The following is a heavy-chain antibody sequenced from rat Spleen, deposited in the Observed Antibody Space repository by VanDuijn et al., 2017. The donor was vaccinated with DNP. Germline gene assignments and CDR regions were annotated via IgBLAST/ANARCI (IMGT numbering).Heavy chain of an antibody. CDR1: GFTFSYYG. V-gene: IGHV5S13*01. J-gene: IGHJ2*01. CDR2: ISASGGST. CDR3: ARGGTYYFDY. Sequence: EVQLVESGGGLVQPGRSLKVSCEVSGFTFSYYGMAWVRQAPKKGLEWVASISASGGSTSYRDSVKGRFTISRDNAKTSLYLQMDSLRSEDTATYYCARGGTYYFDYWGQGVMVTVSS.